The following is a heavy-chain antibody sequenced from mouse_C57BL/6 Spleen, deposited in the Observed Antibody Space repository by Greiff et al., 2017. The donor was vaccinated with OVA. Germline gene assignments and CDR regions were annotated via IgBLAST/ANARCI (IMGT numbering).Heavy chain of an antibody. Sequence: VQRVESGAELARPGASVKLSCKASGYTFTSYGISWVKQRTGQGLEWIGEIYPRSGNTYYNEKFKGKATLTADKSSSTAYMELRSLTSEDSAVYFCARSEHTTHYAMDDWGPGTSVTVSS. V-gene: IGHV1-81*01. CDR2: IYPRSGNT. D-gene: IGHD1-1*01. CDR1: GYTFTSYG. CDR3: ARSEHTTHYAMDD. J-gene: IGHJ4*01.